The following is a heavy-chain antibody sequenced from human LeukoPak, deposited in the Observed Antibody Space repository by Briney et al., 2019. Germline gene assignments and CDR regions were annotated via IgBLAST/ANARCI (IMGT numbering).Heavy chain of an antibody. V-gene: IGHV3-23*01. J-gene: IGHJ4*02. CDR1: GFTFSSLG. CDR2: LSGSGGST. Sequence: GGSLRLSCAASGFTFSSLGMSWLRQAPGKGLEWLSNLSGSGGSTYHADHVRGRFTSSTANYTTTLDLQMNSLRAKDTDYYYCAKDYVSNCGSDRYSPPEPTLGFGYWGQGTLVTVSS. CDR3: AKDYVSNCGSDRYSPPEPTLGFGY. D-gene: IGHD2-21*02.